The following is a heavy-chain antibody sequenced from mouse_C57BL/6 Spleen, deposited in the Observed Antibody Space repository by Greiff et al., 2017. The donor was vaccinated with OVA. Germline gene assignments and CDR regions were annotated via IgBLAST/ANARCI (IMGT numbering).Heavy chain of an antibody. J-gene: IGHJ1*03. CDR2: IYPGDGDT. Sequence: QVQLQQSGAELVKPGASVKISCKASGYAFSSYWMNWVKQRPGKGLEWIGQIYPGDGDTNYNGKFKGKATLTADKSSSTAYMQLSSLTSEDSAVYFCARTMVTTGPYGYFDVWGTGTTVTVSS. D-gene: IGHD2-2*01. CDR3: ARTMVTTGPYGYFDV. CDR1: GYAFSSYW. V-gene: IGHV1-80*01.